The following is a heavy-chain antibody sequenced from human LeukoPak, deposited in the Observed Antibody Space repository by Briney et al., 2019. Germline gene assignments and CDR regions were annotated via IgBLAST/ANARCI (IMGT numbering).Heavy chain of an antibody. J-gene: IGHJ4*02. CDR3: ATLRYCSGGSCPRRFDY. CDR1: GGSISGSSYY. CDR2: IYYSGST. V-gene: IGHV4-39*01. D-gene: IGHD2-15*01. Sequence: SETLSLTCTVSGGSISGSSYYWGWIRQPPGKGLEWIGSIYYSGSTYYNPSLKSRVTISVDTSKNQFSLKLNSVTAADTAVYYCATLRYCSGGSCPRRFDYWGQGTLVTVSS.